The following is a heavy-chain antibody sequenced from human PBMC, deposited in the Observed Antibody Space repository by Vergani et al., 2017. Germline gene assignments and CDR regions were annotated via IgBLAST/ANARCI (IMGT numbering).Heavy chain of an antibody. CDR3: AREPLRTYDSSGYYFHDAFDN. CDR1: GFTFSTYS. Sequence: EVQLVESGGGLVQPGGSLRLSCVGPGFTFSTYSMNWVRQAPGKGLEWVSYSSTDASTTSYVDSVKGRFTISRDNAKNSLYLQMNSLRAEDTAVYFCAREPLRTYDSSGYYFHDAFDNWGQGTMVTVSS. D-gene: IGHD3-22*01. V-gene: IGHV3-48*01. CDR2: SSTDASTT. J-gene: IGHJ3*02.